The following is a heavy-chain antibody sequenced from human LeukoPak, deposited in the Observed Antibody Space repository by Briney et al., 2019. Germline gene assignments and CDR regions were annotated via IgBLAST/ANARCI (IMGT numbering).Heavy chain of an antibody. CDR2: NNPNSGGT. CDR3: AKTVAGFDAFDI. V-gene: IGHV1-2*02. D-gene: IGHD6-19*01. CDR1: GYTFTGYY. Sequence: ASVKVSCKASGYTFTGYYMHWVRQAPGQGLEWMGWNNPNSGGTNYAQKFQGRVTMTRDTSISTAYMELSRLRSDDTAVYYCAKTVAGFDAFDIWGQGTMVTVSS. J-gene: IGHJ3*02.